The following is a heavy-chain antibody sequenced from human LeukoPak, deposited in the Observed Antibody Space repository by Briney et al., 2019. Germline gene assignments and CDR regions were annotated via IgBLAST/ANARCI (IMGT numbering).Heavy chain of an antibody. D-gene: IGHD6-13*01. CDR2: IKQDGSEK. CDR3: ARRGTSSSWAHFDY. CDR1: GFTFSSYW. Sequence: GGSLRLSCAASGFTFSSYWMTWVRQAPGKGLEWVAKIKQDGSEKYYVDSVKGRFTISRDNAKNSLYLQMNSLGAEDTAVYYCARRGTSSSWAHFDYWGEGTLVTLSS. V-gene: IGHV3-7*05. J-gene: IGHJ4*02.